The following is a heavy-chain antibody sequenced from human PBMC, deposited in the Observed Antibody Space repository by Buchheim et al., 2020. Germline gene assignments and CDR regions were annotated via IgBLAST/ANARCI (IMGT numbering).Heavy chain of an antibody. V-gene: IGHV3-33*01. Sequence: QVQLVESGGGVVQPGRSLRLSCAASGFTFSSYGMHWVRQAPGKGLEWVAVIWYDGSNKYYADSVKGRFTISRDNSKNTLYLQMNSLRAEDTAVYYCAVLEIEYSTSHDDYWGQGTL. CDR1: GFTFSSYG. CDR2: IWYDGSNK. CDR3: AVLEIEYSTSHDDY. J-gene: IGHJ4*02. D-gene: IGHD6-6*01.